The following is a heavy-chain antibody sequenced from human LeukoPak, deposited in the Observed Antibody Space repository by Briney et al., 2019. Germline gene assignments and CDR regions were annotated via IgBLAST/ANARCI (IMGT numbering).Heavy chain of an antibody. D-gene: IGHD5-24*01. V-gene: IGHV3-23*01. J-gene: IGHJ1*01. CDR3: ARERIGDGYNYAY. Sequence: GGSLRLSCVASGLTFDDYGMSWVRQAPGKGLEWVSAISGSGGSTFYADSVKGRFTISRDNSKNTLYLQMNSLRAEDTAVYYCARERIGDGYNYAYWGQGTLVTVSS. CDR2: ISGSGGST. CDR1: GLTFDDYG.